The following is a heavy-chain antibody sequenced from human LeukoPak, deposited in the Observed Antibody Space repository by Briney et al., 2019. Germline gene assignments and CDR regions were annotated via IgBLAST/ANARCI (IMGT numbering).Heavy chain of an antibody. CDR2: IYSGGST. CDR1: GFTVSSNY. Sequence: GGSLRLSCAASGFTVSSNYMSWVRQAPGKGLEWVSVIYSGGSTYYADSVKGRFTISRDNSKNTLYLQMNSLRAEDTAVYYCARDQDDFWSGSRDYWGQGTLVTVSS. V-gene: IGHV3-66*01. D-gene: IGHD3-3*01. CDR3: ARDQDDFWSGSRDY. J-gene: IGHJ4*02.